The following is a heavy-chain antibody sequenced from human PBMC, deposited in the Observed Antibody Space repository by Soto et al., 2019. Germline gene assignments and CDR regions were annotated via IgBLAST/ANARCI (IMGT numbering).Heavy chain of an antibody. CDR2: IYWDDDK. V-gene: IGHV2-5*02. CDR3: AHRRHGDYGDYEANWFDP. D-gene: IGHD4-17*01. J-gene: IGHJ5*02. Sequence: QITLKESGPTLVKPTQTLTLTCTFSGFSLSTSGVGVGWIRQPPGKALEWLALIYWDDDKRYSPSLKSRLTITKDTSKTQAVLTITNMDPVDTATYSCAHRRHGDYGDYEANWFDPWGQGTLVTLSS. CDR1: GFSLSTSGVG.